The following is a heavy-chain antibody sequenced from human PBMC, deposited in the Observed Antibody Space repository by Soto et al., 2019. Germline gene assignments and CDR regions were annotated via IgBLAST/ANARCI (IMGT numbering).Heavy chain of an antibody. CDR1: GFNFGPFW. D-gene: IGHD2-8*01. Sequence: GGSLRLSCAASGFNFGPFWMHWVRQAPGKGLVWVSHINSDGTTIVYADSVKGRFTISRDNAKNTLYLQMNSLRVEDTAVYYCARRTNGYFAYWGQGTLVTVS. J-gene: IGHJ4*02. CDR2: INSDGTTI. CDR3: ARRTNGYFAY. V-gene: IGHV3-74*01.